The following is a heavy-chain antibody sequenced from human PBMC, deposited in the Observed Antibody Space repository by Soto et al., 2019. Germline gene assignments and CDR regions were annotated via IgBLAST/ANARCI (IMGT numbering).Heavy chain of an antibody. D-gene: IGHD4-17*01. V-gene: IGHV3-66*01. J-gene: IGHJ4*02. Sequence: VQLVESGGGLVQPGGSLRLSCAASGFTVSSNYMSWVRQAPGKGLEWVSIIYSGGTTYYADSLKDRFTISRDNSKNTLYLQMNSLRAEHTAVYYCARATTVTTIYDYWGQGTLVTVSS. CDR1: GFTVSSNY. CDR3: ARATTVTTIYDY. CDR2: IYSGGTT.